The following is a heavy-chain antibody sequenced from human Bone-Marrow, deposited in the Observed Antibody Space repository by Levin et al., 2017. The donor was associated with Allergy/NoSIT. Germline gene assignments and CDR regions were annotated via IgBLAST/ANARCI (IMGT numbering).Heavy chain of an antibody. D-gene: IGHD3-10*01. J-gene: IGHJ4*02. CDR3: AANVDITMFDY. V-gene: IGHV3-23*01. CDR1: GFTFSSHA. Sequence: GESLKISCAASGFTFSSHAMNWVRQAPGKGLEWVSAISESGDNTFYADSVKGRFTISRDNSKNTLFLLMNSLRTEDTAVYYCAANVDITMFDYWGQGTLVTVSS. CDR2: ISESGDNT.